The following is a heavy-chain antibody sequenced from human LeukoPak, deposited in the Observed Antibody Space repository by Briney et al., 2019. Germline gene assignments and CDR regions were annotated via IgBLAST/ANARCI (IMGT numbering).Heavy chain of an antibody. CDR2: ISYDGSNK. J-gene: IGHJ4*02. CDR3: VRGDSPRGGYFEY. V-gene: IGHV3-30*03. CDR1: GFTFSSYG. Sequence: PGRSLRLSCAASGFTFSSYGMHWVRQAPGKGLEWVAVISYDGSNKYYADSVKGRLTISRDNSKNTLYLQMDSLRPDDTAVYYCVRGDSPRGGYFEYWGQGILVTVSS. D-gene: IGHD3-16*01.